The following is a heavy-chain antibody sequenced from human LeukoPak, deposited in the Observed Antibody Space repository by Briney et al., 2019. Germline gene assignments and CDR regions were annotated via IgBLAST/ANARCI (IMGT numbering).Heavy chain of an antibody. V-gene: IGHV3-23*01. Sequence: PGGSLRLSCAASGFTFSSYAMSWVRQAPGKGLEWVSDISSTGGSPYYADSVKGRFTIYRDNSKNTLYLQMNSLRAEDTAIYYCAKEPRDCTGGTCYSVGGYYFHYWGQGTLVTVSS. J-gene: IGHJ4*02. D-gene: IGHD2-15*01. CDR2: ISSTGGSP. CDR3: AKEPRDCTGGTCYSVGGYYFHY. CDR1: GFTFSSYA.